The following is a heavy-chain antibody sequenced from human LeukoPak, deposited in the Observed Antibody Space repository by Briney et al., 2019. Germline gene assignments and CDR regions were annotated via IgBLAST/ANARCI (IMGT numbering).Heavy chain of an antibody. Sequence: PGGSLRLSCAASGFTFSSYAMSWVRQAPGKGLEWVSAISGSGGSTYYADSVKGRFTISRDNPKNTLYLQMDSLRAEDTAVYYCAKGTHHYYDSSGYSGPFDYWGQGTLVTVSS. CDR1: GFTFSSYA. J-gene: IGHJ4*02. CDR3: AKGTHHYYDSSGYSGPFDY. V-gene: IGHV3-23*01. CDR2: ISGSGGST. D-gene: IGHD3-22*01.